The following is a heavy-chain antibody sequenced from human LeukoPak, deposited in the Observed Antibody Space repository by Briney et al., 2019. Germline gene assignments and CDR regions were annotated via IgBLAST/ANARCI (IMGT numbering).Heavy chain of an antibody. CDR2: ISGSGGST. J-gene: IGHJ4*02. CDR3: AKDYSSGWYYFFDY. D-gene: IGHD6-19*01. CDR1: GFTLSSYA. Sequence: GGSLRLSCAASGFTLSSYAMSWVRQAPGKGLEWVSAISGSGGSTYYADSVKGRFTISRDNSKNTLYLQMNSLRAEDTAVYYCAKDYSSGWYYFFDYWGQGTLVTVSS. V-gene: IGHV3-23*01.